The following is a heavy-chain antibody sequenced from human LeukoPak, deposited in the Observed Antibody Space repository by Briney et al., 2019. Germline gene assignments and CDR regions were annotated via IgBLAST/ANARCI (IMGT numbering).Heavy chain of an antibody. Sequence: PRASVKVSCKASGGTFSSYAISWVRQAPGQGLEWMGRIIPIFGTANYAQKFQGRVTITTDESTSTAYMELRSLRSDDTAVYYCARGSGSGSQTDDYYYYYMDVWGKGTTVTVSS. CDR1: GGTFSSYA. V-gene: IGHV1-69*05. D-gene: IGHD6-19*01. J-gene: IGHJ6*03. CDR2: IIPIFGTA. CDR3: ARGSGSGSQTDDYYYYYMDV.